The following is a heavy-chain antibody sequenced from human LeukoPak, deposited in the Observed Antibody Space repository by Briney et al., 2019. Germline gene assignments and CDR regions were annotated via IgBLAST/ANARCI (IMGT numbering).Heavy chain of an antibody. J-gene: IGHJ4*02. CDR1: GFSFDTYA. D-gene: IGHD3-10*01. V-gene: IGHV3-33*06. CDR3: AKHITMVRGVILSY. CDR2: IWHDGSHK. Sequence: GRSLRLSCAASGFSFDTYAMHWVRQAPGQGLEWVALIWHDGSHKFYSNSVRGQFTISRDNSKNTLYLQMNSLRAEDTAVYYCAKHITMVRGVILSYWGQGTLVTVSS.